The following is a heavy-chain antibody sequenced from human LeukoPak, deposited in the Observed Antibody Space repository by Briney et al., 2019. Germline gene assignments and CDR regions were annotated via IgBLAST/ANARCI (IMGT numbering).Heavy chain of an antibody. V-gene: IGHV5-51*01. D-gene: IGHD2-8*01. J-gene: IGHJ5*02. CDR2: IYPGDSDT. Sequence: GESLKISCEGSGYTFTKFWIGWVRQMPGKGLEWMGIIYPGDSDTRYSPSFQGQVTISADKSISTAYLQWSSLKASDTAMYYCARQHCTNGVCYLDWFDPWGQGTLVTVSS. CDR3: ARQHCTNGVCYLDWFDP. CDR1: GYTFTKFW.